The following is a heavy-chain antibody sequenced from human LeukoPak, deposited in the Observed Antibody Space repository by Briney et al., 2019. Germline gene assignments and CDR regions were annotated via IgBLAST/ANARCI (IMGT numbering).Heavy chain of an antibody. CDR1: GFTFSSYA. CDR2: ISYDGSSK. Sequence: GGSLRLSCAASGFTFSSYAMHWVRQAPGKGLEWVAVISYDGSSKYFADSVKGRFTISRDTSKNTQYLQMNSLRAEDTAVYYCARANRPFHSSGWYKDYWGQGTLVTVSS. CDR3: ARANRPFHSSGWYKDY. D-gene: IGHD6-19*01. J-gene: IGHJ4*02. V-gene: IGHV3-30-3*01.